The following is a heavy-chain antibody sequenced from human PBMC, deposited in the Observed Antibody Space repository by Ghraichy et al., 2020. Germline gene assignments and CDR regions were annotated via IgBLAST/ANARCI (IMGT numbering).Heavy chain of an antibody. D-gene: IGHD2-2*02. Sequence: LSLTCAASGFTFSNAWMSWVRQAPGKGLEWVGRIKSKTDGGTTDYAAPVKGRFTISRDDSKNTLYLQMNSLKTEDTAVYYCTQHCSSTSCYRLSDYWGQGTLVTVSS. V-gene: IGHV3-15*01. J-gene: IGHJ4*02. CDR3: TQHCSSTSCYRLSDY. CDR1: GFTFSNAW. CDR2: IKSKTDGGTT.